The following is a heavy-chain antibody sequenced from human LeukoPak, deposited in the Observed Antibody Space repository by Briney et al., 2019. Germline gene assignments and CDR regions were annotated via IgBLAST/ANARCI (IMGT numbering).Heavy chain of an antibody. D-gene: IGHD6-19*01. CDR1: GGSFSGYY. CDR2: INHSGST. CDR3: ARVSLAVIHYYYYGMDV. V-gene: IGHV4-34*01. J-gene: IGHJ6*04. Sequence: SETLSLTCAVYGGSFSGYYWSWIRQPPGKGLEWIGEINHSGSTNYNPSLKSRVTISVDTSKNQLSLKLCSVTAADTAVYYCARVSLAVIHYYYYGMDVWGKGTTVTVSS.